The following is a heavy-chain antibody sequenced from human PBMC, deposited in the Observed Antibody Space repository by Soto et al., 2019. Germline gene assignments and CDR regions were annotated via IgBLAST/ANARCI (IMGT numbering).Heavy chain of an antibody. CDR1: GFTFRSYV. CDR2: ISSDESDK. J-gene: IGHJ4*02. V-gene: IGHV3-30*18. CDR3: AKHRGTHRNY. Sequence: QAQLVESGGGVVQPGRSLRLSCAASGFTFRSYVMHWVRQAPGKGLEWVALISSDESDKYYADSVRGRFTISRDNSKNTLYLEMNSVRSEDTAVYYCAKHRGTHRNYWGQGTLVSVSS.